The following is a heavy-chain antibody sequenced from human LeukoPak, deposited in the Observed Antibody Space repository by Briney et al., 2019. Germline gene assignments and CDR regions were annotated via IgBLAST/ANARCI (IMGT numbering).Heavy chain of an antibody. Sequence: GGSLRLSCAASGFTFSSYWMSWVRQAPGKGLEWVANIKQGGSEKYYVDYVKGRFTISRDNAKNSLYLQMNSLRAEDTAVYYCARVSGPVFPSYFDYWGQGTLVTVSS. CDR2: IKQGGSEK. CDR3: ARVSGPVFPSYFDY. V-gene: IGHV3-7*01. CDR1: GFTFSSYW. D-gene: IGHD2/OR15-2a*01. J-gene: IGHJ4*02.